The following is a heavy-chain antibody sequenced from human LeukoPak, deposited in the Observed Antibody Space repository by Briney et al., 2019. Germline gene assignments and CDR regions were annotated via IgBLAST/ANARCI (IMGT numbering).Heavy chain of an antibody. CDR2: IYYSGST. CDR3: ARLKTYYYDSSGDY. V-gene: IGHV4-59*01. Sequence: SETLSLTCTVSGGSISSYYWSWIRQPPGKGLEWIGYIYYSGSTNYNPSLKSRVTISVDTSKNQFSLKLSSVTAADTAVYYCARLKTYYYDSSGDYWGQGTLVTVSS. D-gene: IGHD3-22*01. J-gene: IGHJ4*02. CDR1: GGSISSYY.